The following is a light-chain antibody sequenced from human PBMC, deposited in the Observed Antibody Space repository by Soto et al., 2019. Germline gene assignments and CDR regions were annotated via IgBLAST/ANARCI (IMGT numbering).Light chain of an antibody. V-gene: IGKV1-5*01. CDR1: QSISRW. J-gene: IGKJ4*01. Sequence: DIQRTQSSSPLSASVGHRLTLTSRSSQSISRWLAWYQQKPGKAPKLLIYAASTLQSGVPSRFSGSGSGTDFTLTISCLQSEDFATYYCQQYYSYPALTFGGGTEVDI. CDR3: QQYYSYPALT. CDR2: AAS.